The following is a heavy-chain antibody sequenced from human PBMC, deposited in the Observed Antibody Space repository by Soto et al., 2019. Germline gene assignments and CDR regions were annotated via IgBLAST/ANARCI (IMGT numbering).Heavy chain of an antibody. CDR2: VSANNGHT. J-gene: IGHJ6*02. CDR1: GFTFRNYG. V-gene: IGHV1-18*01. CDR3: ARDIESVTAKHFFYYYSMDD. D-gene: IGHD2-8*01. Sequence: GASVKVSCKAFGFTFRNYGLNWVRQAPGQGLEWMGWVSANNGHTNYAQNLQGRVSMTTDTSTSTAYMELRGLTFDDTAVYYCARDIESVTAKHFFYYYSMDDWRQGTTVTV.